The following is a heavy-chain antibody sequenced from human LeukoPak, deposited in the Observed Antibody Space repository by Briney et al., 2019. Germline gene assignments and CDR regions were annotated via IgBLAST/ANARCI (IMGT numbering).Heavy chain of an antibody. CDR3: ARVVAAAGGYCYYYYMDV. D-gene: IGHD6-13*01. Sequence: SVKVSCKASGGTFSSYAISWVRQAPGQGLEWVGGIIPIFGTANYAQKFQGRVTITADKSTSTAYMELSSLRSEDTAVYYCARVVAAAGGYCYYYYMDVWGKGTTVTVSS. CDR2: IIPIFGTA. J-gene: IGHJ6*03. V-gene: IGHV1-69*06. CDR1: GGTFSSYA.